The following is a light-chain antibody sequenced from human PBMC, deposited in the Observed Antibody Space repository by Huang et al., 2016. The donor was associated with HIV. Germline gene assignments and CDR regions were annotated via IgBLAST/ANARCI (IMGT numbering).Light chain of an antibody. V-gene: IGKV4-1*01. CDR3: QQYYSTPIT. J-gene: IGKJ5*01. CDR2: WAS. Sequence: DIVMTQSPDSLAVSLGERATINCKSSHSLLYTNNENYLAWYQQKNWQPPKLLIHWASTRESGVPDRFSGSASGTDFTLTISSLQAEDVAVYYCQQYYSTPITFGQGTRLEIK. CDR1: HSLLYTNNENY.